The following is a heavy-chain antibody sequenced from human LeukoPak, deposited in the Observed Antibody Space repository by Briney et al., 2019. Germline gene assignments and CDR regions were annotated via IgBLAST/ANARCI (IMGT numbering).Heavy chain of an antibody. CDR2: IYDSGGT. V-gene: IGHV4-59*01. D-gene: IGHD3-9*01. CDR1: GGSISSYY. CDR3: ARAFGGDDILTGYYN. J-gene: IGHJ4*01. Sequence: SETLSLTFTVSGGSISSYYWSWIRRPPGKGLGWTGFIYDSGGTNYHPSLKGRFTISVATSKNQFSLKLNSVTATDTAVYYCARAFGGDDILTGYYNWGHGTLVTVSS.